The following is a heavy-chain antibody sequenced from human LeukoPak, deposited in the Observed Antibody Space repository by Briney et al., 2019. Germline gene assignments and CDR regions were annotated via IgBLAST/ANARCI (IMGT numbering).Heavy chain of an antibody. CDR3: ARVNFVDTAMVFDY. Sequence: GASVKVSCKASGYTFTGYYMHWVRQAPGQGLEWMGWINPNSGGTNYAQKFQGRVTMTRDTSISTAYMELSRLRSDDTAVYYCARVNFVDTAMVFDYWGQGTLVTVSS. J-gene: IGHJ4*02. CDR2: INPNSGGT. CDR1: GYTFTGYY. D-gene: IGHD5-18*01. V-gene: IGHV1-2*02.